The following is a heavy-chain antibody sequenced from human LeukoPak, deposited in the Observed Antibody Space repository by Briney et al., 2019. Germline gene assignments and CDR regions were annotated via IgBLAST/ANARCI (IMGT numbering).Heavy chain of an antibody. D-gene: IGHD2-15*01. CDR2: IYYSGST. V-gene: IGHV4-59*08. Sequence: SETLSLTCTVSGGSISSYYWSWIRQPPGKGLEWIGYIYYSGSTNYNPSLKSRVTISVDTSKNQFSLKLSSVTAADTAVYYCARPTFKDTDAFDIWGQGTIVTVSS. CDR3: ARPTFKDTDAFDI. CDR1: GGSISSYY. J-gene: IGHJ3*02.